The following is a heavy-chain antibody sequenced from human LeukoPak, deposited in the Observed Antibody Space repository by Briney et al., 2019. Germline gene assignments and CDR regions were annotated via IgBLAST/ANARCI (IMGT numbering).Heavy chain of an antibody. CDR1: GGSISSYY. Sequence: KSSETLSLTCTVSGGSISSYYWSWIRQPPGKGLEWIGYIYYSGSTNYNPSLKSRVTISVDTSKNQFSLKLSSVTAADTAVYYCARDKAAVGPFDYWGQGTLVTVSS. CDR3: ARDKAAVGPFDY. J-gene: IGHJ4*02. V-gene: IGHV4-59*12. CDR2: IYYSGST. D-gene: IGHD6-13*01.